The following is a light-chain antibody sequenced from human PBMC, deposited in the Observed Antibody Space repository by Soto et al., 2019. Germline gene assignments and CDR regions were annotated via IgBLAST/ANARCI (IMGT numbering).Light chain of an antibody. Sequence: EIVLTQSPATLSLSPGERATLSCRASQFVSRRLAWYQQRPGQVPRLLIYDTSTRAPGISARFSGSGSGTEFTLTISSLQSEDFAVYYCQEYIHWPPGMFGPGTKVDIK. CDR2: DTS. V-gene: IGKV3-15*01. CDR3: QEYIHWPPGM. CDR1: QFVSRR. J-gene: IGKJ1*01.